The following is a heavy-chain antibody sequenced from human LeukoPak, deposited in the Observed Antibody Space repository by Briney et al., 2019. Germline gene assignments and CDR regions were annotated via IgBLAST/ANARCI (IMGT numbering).Heavy chain of an antibody. D-gene: IGHD3-22*01. CDR2: IIPILGIP. CDR1: GYTFTGYY. V-gene: IGHV1-69*04. Sequence: SVKVSCKVSGYTFTGYYMHWVRQAPGQGLEWMGRIIPILGIPNYAQKFQGRVTITADKSTTTAYMELSSLRSEDTAVYYCARVSYYDSSGYPEYFHHWGQGTLVTVSS. CDR3: ARVSYYDSSGYPEYFHH. J-gene: IGHJ1*01.